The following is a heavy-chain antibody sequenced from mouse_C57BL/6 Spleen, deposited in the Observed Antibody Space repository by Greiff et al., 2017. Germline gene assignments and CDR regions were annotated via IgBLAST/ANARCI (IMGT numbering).Heavy chain of an antibody. CDR2: IDPETGGT. CDR1: GYTFTDYE. V-gene: IGHV1-15*01. D-gene: IGHD3-3*01. CDR3: TRCALGARAAMDY. Sequence: QVQLQQSGAELVRPGASVTLSCKASGYTFTDYEMHWVKQTPVHGLEWIGAIDPETGGTAYNQKFKGKAILTADKSSSTAYIELRSLTSEDSAVYYCTRCALGARAAMDYWGQGTSVTVSS. J-gene: IGHJ4*01.